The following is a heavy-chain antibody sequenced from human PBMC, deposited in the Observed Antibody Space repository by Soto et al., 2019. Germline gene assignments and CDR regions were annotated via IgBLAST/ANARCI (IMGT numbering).Heavy chain of an antibody. CDR2: IYHSGST. V-gene: IGHV4-30-2*01. CDR1: GGSISSGGYS. Sequence: SETLSVTCAVAGGSISSGGYSWSWIRQPPGKGLEWIGYIYHSGSTYYNPSLKSRVTISVDRSKNQFSLKLSSVPAADTAVYYCARVPSPWGQGTLVPVSS. CDR3: ARVPSP. J-gene: IGHJ5*02.